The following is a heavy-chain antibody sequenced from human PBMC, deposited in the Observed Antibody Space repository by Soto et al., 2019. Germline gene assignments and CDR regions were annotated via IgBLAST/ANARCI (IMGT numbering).Heavy chain of an antibody. D-gene: IGHD2-15*01. CDR2: ISADGTAK. CDR3: ARDGYCSGGGCLDGLDV. Sequence: GGSLRLSCAASGFIFKSYSMHWVRQAPGKGLERVALISADGTAKYYADSVKGRFTISRDDSRNTVSLQVNTLRGGDTAVYYCARDGYCSGGGCLDGLDVWGQGATVTV. CDR1: GFIFKSYS. J-gene: IGHJ6*02. V-gene: IGHV3-30-3*01.